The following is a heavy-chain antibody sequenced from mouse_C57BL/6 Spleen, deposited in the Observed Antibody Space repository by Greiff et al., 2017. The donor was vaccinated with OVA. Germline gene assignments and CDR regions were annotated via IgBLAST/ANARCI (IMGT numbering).Heavy chain of an antibody. J-gene: IGHJ4*01. V-gene: IGHV5-4*01. CDR1: GFTFSSYA. CDR2: ISDGGSYT. Sequence: EVHLVESGGGLVKPGGSLKLSCAASGFTFSSYAMSWVRQTPEKRLEWVATISDGGSYTYYPDNVKGRFTISRDNAKNNLYLQMSHLKSEDTAMYYCAREAYDYAMDYWGQGTSVTVSS. D-gene: IGHD6-5*01. CDR3: AREAYDYAMDY.